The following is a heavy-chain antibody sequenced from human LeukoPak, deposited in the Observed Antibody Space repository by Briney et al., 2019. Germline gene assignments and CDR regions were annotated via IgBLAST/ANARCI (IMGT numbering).Heavy chain of an antibody. V-gene: IGHV3-21*01. J-gene: IGHJ4*02. Sequence: KPGGSLRLSCAASGFTFSRYSMNWVRQAPGKGLEWVSSMSVSSGLIYYADSVKGRFTVSRDNAKNSLYLQMNSLRAEDTAVYYCAREFECSSSGAGYWGQGTLVTVSS. CDR2: MSVSSGLI. D-gene: IGHD6-6*01. CDR3: AREFECSSSGAGY. CDR1: GFTFSRYS.